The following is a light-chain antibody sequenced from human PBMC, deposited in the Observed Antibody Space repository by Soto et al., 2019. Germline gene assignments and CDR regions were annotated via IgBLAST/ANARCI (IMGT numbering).Light chain of an antibody. CDR2: DVS. V-gene: IGLV2-14*01. CDR1: SSDVGSYKY. Sequence: QSVLTQPASVSGSPGQSITISCIGTSSDVGSYKYVSWYQQYPGKAPKLMIYDVSNRPSWVSDRFSGSKSGNTASLTISGLQAEDEPDYYCSSYTSSSTVVFGGGTKLTVL. J-gene: IGLJ2*01. CDR3: SSYTSSSTVV.